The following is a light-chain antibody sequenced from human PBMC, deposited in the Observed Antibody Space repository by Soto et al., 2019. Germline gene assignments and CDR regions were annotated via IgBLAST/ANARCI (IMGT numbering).Light chain of an antibody. Sequence: QSVLTQPASVSGSPGQSLTISCTGTSSDVGAYNYVSWYQQHPGKVPKLMIYEVSNRPSGVSDRFSGSKSGNTASLTISGLQAEDEADYYCNSYTTSDTYVFGTGTKVTVL. CDR3: NSYTTSDTYV. CDR1: SSDVGAYNY. V-gene: IGLV2-14*01. J-gene: IGLJ1*01. CDR2: EVS.